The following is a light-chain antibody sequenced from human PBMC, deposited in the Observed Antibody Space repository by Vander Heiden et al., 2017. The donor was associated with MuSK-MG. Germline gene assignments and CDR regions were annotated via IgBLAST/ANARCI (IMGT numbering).Light chain of an antibody. J-gene: IGLJ2*01. Sequence: SSVLTPPPSVSVAPGPTARSTCGGNNNGSKSVHGYQQKPRQAPVLVVYDDSDRPPGIPERFSGSNSGNTATLTISRVEAVDEADDYCQGWEYRSDHPVVFGGGTKLTVL. CDR3: QGWEYRSDHPVV. CDR2: DDS. V-gene: IGLV3-21*02. CDR1: NNGSKS.